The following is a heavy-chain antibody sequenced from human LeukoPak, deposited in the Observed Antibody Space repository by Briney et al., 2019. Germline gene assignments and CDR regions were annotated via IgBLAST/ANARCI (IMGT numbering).Heavy chain of an antibody. CDR3: ARGSGGWNYEDY. V-gene: IGHV3-48*01. J-gene: IGHJ4*02. CDR2: ISSSSGTI. Sequence: GGSLRLSCAASGFTFTTYSMNWVRQAPGKGLEWVSYISSSSGTIYYADSVKGRFTISRDSAKNSLYLQMNSLGAEDTAVYYCARGSGGWNYEDYWGQGTLVTVSS. CDR1: GFTFTTYS. D-gene: IGHD1-7*01.